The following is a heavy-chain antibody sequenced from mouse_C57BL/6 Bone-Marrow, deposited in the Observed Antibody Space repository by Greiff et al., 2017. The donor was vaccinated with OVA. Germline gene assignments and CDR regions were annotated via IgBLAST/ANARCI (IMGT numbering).Heavy chain of an antibody. J-gene: IGHJ1*03. Sequence: EVQLQQSGPELVKPGASVKISCKASGYSFTGYYMNWVKQSPEKSLEWIGEINPSTGGTTYNQKFKAKATLTVDKSSSTAYMQLKSLTSEDSAVYYCARGYYDYAWYFDVWGTGTTVTVSS. D-gene: IGHD2-4*01. CDR2: INPSTGGT. V-gene: IGHV1-42*01. CDR3: ARGYYDYAWYFDV. CDR1: GYSFTGYY.